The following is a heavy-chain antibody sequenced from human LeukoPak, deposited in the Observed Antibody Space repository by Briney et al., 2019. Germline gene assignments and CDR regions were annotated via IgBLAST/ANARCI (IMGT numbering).Heavy chain of an antibody. CDR1: GGSINSSSYY. CDR2: IYYSGST. CDR3: ARGHYCSSTSCHIPDDKYYYGMDV. D-gene: IGHD2-2*01. Sequence: SETLSLTCTVSGGSINSSSYYWGWIRQPPGKGLEWIGSIYYSGSTHHNPSLKSRVTISVDTSKNQFSLKLSSVTAADTAVYYCARGHYCSSTSCHIPDDKYYYGMDVWGQGTTVTVSS. V-gene: IGHV4-39*01. J-gene: IGHJ6*02.